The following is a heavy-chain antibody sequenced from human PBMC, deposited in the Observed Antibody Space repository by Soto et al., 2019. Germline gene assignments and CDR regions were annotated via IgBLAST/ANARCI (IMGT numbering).Heavy chain of an antibody. CDR2: INHSGST. D-gene: IGHD3-16*02. CDR3: ARALRTYSYDYIWGSYRY. J-gene: IGHJ4*02. Sequence: SETLSLTCAVYGGSFSGYYWSWIRQAPGKGLEWIGEINHSGSTNYNPSPKSRHTISGGTSKRQFSLKLSPVNAEDTAVYSCARALRTYSYDYIWGSYRYWGQGTLVTVSS. CDR1: GGSFSGYY. V-gene: IGHV4-34*01.